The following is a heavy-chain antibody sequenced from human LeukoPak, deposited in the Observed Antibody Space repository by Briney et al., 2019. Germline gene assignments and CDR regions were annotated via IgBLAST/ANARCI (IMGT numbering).Heavy chain of an antibody. V-gene: IGHV4-34*01. CDR3: ARVVSLYSSSSDFDY. D-gene: IGHD6-6*01. J-gene: IGHJ4*02. Sequence: TPSETLSLTCAVYGGSFSGYYWSWIRQPPGKGLEWIGEINHSGSTNYNPSLKSRVTISVDTSKNQFSLKLSSVTAADTAVYYCARVVSLYSSSSDFDYWGQGTLVTVSS. CDR2: INHSGST. CDR1: GGSFSGYY.